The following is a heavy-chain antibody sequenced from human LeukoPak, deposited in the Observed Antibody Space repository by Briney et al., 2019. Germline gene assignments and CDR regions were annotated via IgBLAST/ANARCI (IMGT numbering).Heavy chain of an antibody. Sequence: RGSLRLSCAASGFTFSSYGMHWVRQAPGKGLEWVANIKQDGSEKYYVDSVKGRFTISRDNAKSSLYLQLNSLRAEDTAVYFCAREQDYYDSSVYYPLYFDYWGQGTLVTVSS. D-gene: IGHD3-22*01. CDR2: IKQDGSEK. CDR1: GFTFSSYG. V-gene: IGHV3-7*01. CDR3: AREQDYYDSSVYYPLYFDY. J-gene: IGHJ4*02.